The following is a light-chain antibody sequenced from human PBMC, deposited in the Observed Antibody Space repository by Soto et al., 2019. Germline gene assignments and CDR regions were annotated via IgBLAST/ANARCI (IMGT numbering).Light chain of an antibody. CDR2: DVT. CDR1: SSDVGGYNY. CDR3: SSYTTSNTRQVV. J-gene: IGLJ1*01. Sequence: QSVLTQPASVSGSPGQSITISCTGTSSDVGGYNYVSWYQHHPGKAPKLIIYDVTNRPSGVSNPYSGTKSGNTASLTISGLQPDYEADYYCSSYTTSNTRQVVFGTGTKVTV. V-gene: IGLV2-14*03.